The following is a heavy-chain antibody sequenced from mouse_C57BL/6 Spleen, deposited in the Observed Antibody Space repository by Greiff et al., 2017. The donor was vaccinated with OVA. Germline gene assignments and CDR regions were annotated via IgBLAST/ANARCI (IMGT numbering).Heavy chain of an antibody. CDR2: INPSSGYT. Sequence: VMLVESGAELAKPGASVKLSCKASGYTFTSYWMHWVKQRPGQGLEWIGYINPSSGYTKYNQKFKDKATLTADKSSSTAYMQLSSLTYEDSAVYYCARAGTTVVRYFDVWGTGTTVTVSS. D-gene: IGHD1-1*01. V-gene: IGHV1-7*01. CDR1: GYTFTSYW. J-gene: IGHJ1*03. CDR3: ARAGTTVVRYFDV.